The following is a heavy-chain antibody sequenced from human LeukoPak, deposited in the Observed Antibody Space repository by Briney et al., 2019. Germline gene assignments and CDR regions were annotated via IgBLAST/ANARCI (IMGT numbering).Heavy chain of an antibody. CDR2: IYYSGST. CDR3: ARSRDSAYYDILTGYSTPFDY. J-gene: IGHJ4*02. Sequence: NPSETLSLTCTVSGGSISSYYWSWIRQPPGKGLEWIGYIYYSGSTNYNPSLKSRVTISVDTSKNQFSLKLSSVTAADTAVYYCARSRDSAYYDILTGYSTPFDYWGQGTLVTVSS. D-gene: IGHD3-9*01. CDR1: GGSISSYY. V-gene: IGHV4-59*01.